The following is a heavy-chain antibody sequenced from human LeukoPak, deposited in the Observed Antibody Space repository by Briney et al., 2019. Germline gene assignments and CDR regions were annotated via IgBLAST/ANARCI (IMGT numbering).Heavy chain of an antibody. CDR2: IYSGGST. D-gene: IGHD6-13*01. J-gene: IGHJ6*03. Sequence: GGSLRLSCAASGFTFSSYAMSWVRQAPGKGLEWVSVIYSGGSTYYADSVKGRFTISRDNSKNTLYLQMNSLRAEDTAVYYCARVSSSWPYYYYYYYMDVWGKGTTVTVSS. CDR3: ARVSSSWPYYYYYYYMDV. CDR1: GFTFSSYA. V-gene: IGHV3-53*01.